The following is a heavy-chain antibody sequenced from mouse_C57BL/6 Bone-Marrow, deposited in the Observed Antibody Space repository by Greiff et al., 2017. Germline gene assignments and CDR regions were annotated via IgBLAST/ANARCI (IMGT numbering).Heavy chain of an antibody. V-gene: IGHV2-2*01. CDR2: IWGGGST. Sequence: VQLQQSGPGLVQPSQSLSITCTVSGFSLTSYGVHWVRQSPGKGLEWLGVIWGGGSTDYNAAFISRLSISKDNSKSQVFFKMNSLQADDTAIYYCARIKLPYFDYWGQGTTLTVSS. CDR1: GFSLTSYG. CDR3: ARIKLPYFDY. J-gene: IGHJ2*01.